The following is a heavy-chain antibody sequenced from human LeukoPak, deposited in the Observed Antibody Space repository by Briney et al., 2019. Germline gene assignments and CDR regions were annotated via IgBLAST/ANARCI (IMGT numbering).Heavy chain of an antibody. D-gene: IGHD3-16*01. CDR1: GFTFSSYG. Sequence: GGSLRLSCAASGFTFSSYGMHWVRQAPGKGLEWVAVISYDGSNKYYADSEKGRFTISRDNSKNTLYLQMNSLRAEDTAVYYCAKDCAGWGAFDYWGQGTLVTVSS. CDR2: ISYDGSNK. CDR3: AKDCAGWGAFDY. J-gene: IGHJ4*02. V-gene: IGHV3-30*18.